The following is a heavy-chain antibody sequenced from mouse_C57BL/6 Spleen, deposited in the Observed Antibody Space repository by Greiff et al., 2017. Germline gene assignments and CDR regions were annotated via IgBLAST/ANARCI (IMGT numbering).Heavy chain of an antibody. V-gene: IGHV1-42*01. CDR1: GYSFTGYY. CDR3: ARGNWAY. J-gene: IGHJ3*01. D-gene: IGHD2-1*01. CDR2: INPSTGGT. Sequence: VQLQQSGPELVKPGASVKISCKASGYSFTGYYMNWVKQSPEKSLEWIGEINPSTGGTTYNQKFKAKATLTVDKSSSTAYMQLKSLTSEDSAVYYCARGNWAYWGQGTLVTVSA.